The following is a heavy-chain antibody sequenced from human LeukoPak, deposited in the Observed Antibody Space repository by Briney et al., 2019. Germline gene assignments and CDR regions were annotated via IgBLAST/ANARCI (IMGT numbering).Heavy chain of an antibody. D-gene: IGHD1-26*01. J-gene: IGHJ4*02. Sequence: GGSLRLSCAASGFTFSGSAMHWVRQASGKGLEWVGRIRSKANSYATAYAASVKGRFTISRDDSKNTAYLQMNSLKTEGTAVYYCTRLEWELLGDYWGQGTLVTVSS. CDR3: TRLEWELLGDY. CDR2: IRSKANSYAT. CDR1: GFTFSGSA. V-gene: IGHV3-73*01.